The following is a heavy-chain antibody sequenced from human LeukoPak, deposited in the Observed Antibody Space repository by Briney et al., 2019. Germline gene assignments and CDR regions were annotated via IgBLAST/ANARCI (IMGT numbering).Heavy chain of an antibody. CDR3: ARGRYNQDY. CDR1: GGSVSSGSYY. V-gene: IGHV4-61*01. CDR2: IHYSGST. Sequence: SQTLPLTCTVSGGSVSSGSYYWSWIRQPPGKGLKWIGNIHYSGSTNYNPSLKSRVTISVDTSKNQLSLKLSSVTAADTAVYYCARGRYNQDYWGQGTLVTVSS. D-gene: IGHD1-1*01. J-gene: IGHJ4*02.